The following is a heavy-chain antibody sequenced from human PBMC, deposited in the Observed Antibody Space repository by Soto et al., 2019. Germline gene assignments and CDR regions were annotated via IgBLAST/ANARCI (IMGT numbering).Heavy chain of an antibody. CDR1: GYTFNTYG. V-gene: IGHV1-18*04. CDR3: ASHPVSVRLHFDX. CDR2: ISAYNGDT. Sequence: ASLKVSCNASGYTFNTYGVSWVRQAPGQGLEWMGRISAYNGDTNYAQKLQGRLTMTTDTSTRTDYMELRSLRSDDTAVYYCASHPVSVRLHFDXWGQGTLVTVSX. J-gene: IGHJ4*02. D-gene: IGHD1-26*01.